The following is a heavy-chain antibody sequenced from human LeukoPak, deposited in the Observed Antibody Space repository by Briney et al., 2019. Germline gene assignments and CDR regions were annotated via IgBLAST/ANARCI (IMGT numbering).Heavy chain of an antibody. J-gene: IGHJ4*02. CDR2: ISGSGGST. V-gene: IGHV3-23*01. D-gene: IGHD7-27*01. CDR1: GFTFSSYA. Sequence: GGSLRLSCAASGFTFSSYAMSWIRQAPGKGLEWVSAISGSGGSTYYADSVKGRFTISRDNSKNTLYLQMNSLRAEDTAVYYCAKDGGLWVSAHWGDSWGRGTLVTVSS. CDR3: AKDGGLWVSAHWGDS.